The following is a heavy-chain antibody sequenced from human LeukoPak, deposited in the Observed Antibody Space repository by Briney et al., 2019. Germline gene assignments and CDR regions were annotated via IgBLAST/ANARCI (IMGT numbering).Heavy chain of an antibody. CDR2: INHSGST. CDR1: GGSFSGYY. V-gene: IGHV4-34*01. Sequence: SETLSLTCAVYGGSFSGYYWSWIRQPPGKGLEWIGEINHSGSTNYNPSLKSRVTISVDTFKNQFSLKLSSVTAADTAVYYCARYYDILTGYDYWGQGTLVTVSS. J-gene: IGHJ4*02. D-gene: IGHD3-9*01. CDR3: ARYYDILTGYDY.